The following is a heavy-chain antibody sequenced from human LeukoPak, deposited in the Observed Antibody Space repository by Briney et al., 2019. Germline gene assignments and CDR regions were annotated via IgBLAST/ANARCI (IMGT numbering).Heavy chain of an antibody. D-gene: IGHD6-19*01. CDR3: ARDLLSTAGYFDY. Sequence: PSETLSLTCTVSGGSISSSSYYWGWIRQPPGKGLECIGRIYYSGSTYYNPSLKSRVTISVDTSKNQFSLNLSSVTAADTAVYYCARDLLSTAGYFDYWGQGTLVTVSS. J-gene: IGHJ4*02. CDR2: IYYSGST. V-gene: IGHV4-39*07. CDR1: GGSISSSSYY.